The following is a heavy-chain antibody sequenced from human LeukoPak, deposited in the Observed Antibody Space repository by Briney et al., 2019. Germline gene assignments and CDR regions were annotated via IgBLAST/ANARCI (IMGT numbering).Heavy chain of an antibody. CDR2: ISSSSSYI. CDR1: GFTFSSYS. Sequence: GGSLRLSCAASGFTFSSYSMNWVRQAPGKGLEWVSSISSSSSYIYYADSVKGRFTISRDNAKNSLYLQMNSLRAEGTAVYYCARAARGGSSPMIYFDYWGQGTLVTVSS. CDR3: ARAARGGSSPMIYFDY. D-gene: IGHD1-26*01. J-gene: IGHJ4*02. V-gene: IGHV3-21*01.